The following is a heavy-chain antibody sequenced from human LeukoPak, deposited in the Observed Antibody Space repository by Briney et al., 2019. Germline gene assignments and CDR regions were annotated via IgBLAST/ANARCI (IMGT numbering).Heavy chain of an antibody. CDR2: INPSGGST. D-gene: IGHD5-24*01. Sequence: APVTLSCKASGYTFTSYYMHWVRHAPGQGLEWMGIINPSGGSTSYAQKFQGRVTMTRDMSTSSVYMELSSLRSEGTAVYYCARWLQSERQFDYWGQGTLVTVSS. CDR3: ARWLQSERQFDY. V-gene: IGHV1-46*01. J-gene: IGHJ4*02. CDR1: GYTFTSYY.